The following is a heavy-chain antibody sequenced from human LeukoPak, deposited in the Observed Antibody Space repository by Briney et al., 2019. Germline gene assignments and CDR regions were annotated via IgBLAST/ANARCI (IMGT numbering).Heavy chain of an antibody. J-gene: IGHJ4*02. Sequence: GASVKVSCKASGYTFTGYYMHWVRQAPGQGLEWMGWINPNSGNTGYAQKFQGRVTISRNTSISTAYMELSSLRSEDTAVYYCAAQTTALNYWGQGTLVTVSS. CDR2: INPNSGNT. CDR3: AAQTTALNY. D-gene: IGHD4-11*01. V-gene: IGHV1-8*03. CDR1: GYTFTGYY.